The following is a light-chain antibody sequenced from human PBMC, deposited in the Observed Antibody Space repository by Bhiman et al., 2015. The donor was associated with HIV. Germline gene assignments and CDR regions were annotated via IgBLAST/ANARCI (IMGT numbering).Light chain of an antibody. J-gene: IGLJ3*02. CDR3: CSYAGSGTWV. Sequence: QSALTQPASVSGSPGQSITISCTGTTSDVGGYNYVSWYQQHPGKGPKLMIYDVTKRPSRISNRFSGSKSGNTASLTISGLRPEDEADYYCCSYAGSGTWVFGRGTKLTVL. CDR2: DVT. V-gene: IGLV2-14*03. CDR1: TSDVGGYNY.